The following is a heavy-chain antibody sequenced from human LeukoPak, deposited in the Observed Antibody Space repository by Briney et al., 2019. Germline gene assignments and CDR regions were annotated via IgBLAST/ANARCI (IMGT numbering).Heavy chain of an antibody. J-gene: IGHJ4*02. D-gene: IGHD2-2*01. CDR3: GIYMDVVPGSMS. Sequence: PSETLSLTCGVYDGSLINYYCHWIRQAPGKGLEWIGEISHGGITKHNPSLKSRVTMSQDTSKRQFSLKMNSMTAADTGVYYCGIYMDVVPGSMSWGLGTLVTVSS. CDR1: DGSLINYY. V-gene: IGHV4-34*01. CDR2: ISHGGIT.